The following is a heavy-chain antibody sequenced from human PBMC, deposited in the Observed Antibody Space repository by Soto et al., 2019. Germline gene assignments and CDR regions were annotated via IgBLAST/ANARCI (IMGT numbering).Heavy chain of an antibody. CDR3: ARGIGDPVGAYYYYGLDV. J-gene: IGHJ6*02. CDR2: IFTGGNT. D-gene: IGHD2-21*01. Sequence: PGGSLRLSCAASGFAVSGNDMNWVRQAPGKGLEWVSVIFTGGNTYYADSVKGRFTISRDTSKNTLYLQMSSLRAEDTAVYHCARGIGDPVGAYYYYGLDVWGQGTTVTVSS. V-gene: IGHV3-53*01. CDR1: GFAVSGND.